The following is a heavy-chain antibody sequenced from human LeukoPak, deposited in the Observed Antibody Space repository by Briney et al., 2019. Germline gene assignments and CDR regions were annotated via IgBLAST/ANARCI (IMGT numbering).Heavy chain of an antibody. CDR1: GFTFSDCN. Sequence: GGSLRLSCAASGFTFSDCNMRWIRQAPGKGLEWVSSISRSGSTKYYADSVKGRFTISRDNAKNSPFLQMNSLRAEDTAVYYCARVLRYCSGGNCYSGGLGYMDVWGKGTTVTISS. V-gene: IGHV3-11*01. CDR2: ISRSGSTK. J-gene: IGHJ6*03. CDR3: ARVLRYCSGGNCYSGGLGYMDV. D-gene: IGHD2-15*01.